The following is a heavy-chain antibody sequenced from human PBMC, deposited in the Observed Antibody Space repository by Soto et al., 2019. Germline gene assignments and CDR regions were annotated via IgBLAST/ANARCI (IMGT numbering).Heavy chain of an antibody. Sequence: ASVKVSFKASGYSFTSYGIVWVRQVPGQGPEWMGWISPYNGRTNYAQSVKGRVVMTTDISTNTVYLELRSLRSDDSAIYYCGRCRTDSYAMDVWGQGTTVNVSS. CDR3: GRCRTDSYAMDV. D-gene: IGHD5-18*01. CDR1: GYSFTSYG. CDR2: ISPYNGRT. V-gene: IGHV1-18*01. J-gene: IGHJ6*02.